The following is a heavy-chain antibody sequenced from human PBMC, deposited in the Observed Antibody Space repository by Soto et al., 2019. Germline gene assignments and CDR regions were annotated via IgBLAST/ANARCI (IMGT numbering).Heavy chain of an antibody. J-gene: IGHJ4*02. CDR2: ISASGGST. D-gene: IGHD3-3*01. CDR1: GFTFSNYA. CDR3: AKDGDILAWFFYFDS. Sequence: GGSLRLSCAASGFTFSNYAMSWVRQAPGKGLEWVSAISASGGSTYYADSVKGRFTISRDNSKNTLYLQMNSLRAEDTAVYYCAKDGDILAWFFYFDSWGQGALVPVSS. V-gene: IGHV3-23*01.